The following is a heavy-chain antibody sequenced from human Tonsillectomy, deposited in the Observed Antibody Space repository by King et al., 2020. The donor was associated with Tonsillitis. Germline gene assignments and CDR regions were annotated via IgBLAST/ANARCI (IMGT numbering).Heavy chain of an antibody. CDR2: ISGNRCTI. CDR3: GKDVRPGGLDY. CDR1: GCTLQDNG. Sequence: QLVQSWGGLVQPGSSLRRSCAASGCTLQDNGIHWVRQFPWKGLELVSGISGNRCTIGYADSVKGRFTISRDNAKNSVYLQMDSLRSEDTALYYCGKDVRPGGLDYWGQGTLVTVSS. J-gene: IGHJ4*02. D-gene: IGHD2-15*01. V-gene: IGHV3-9*01.